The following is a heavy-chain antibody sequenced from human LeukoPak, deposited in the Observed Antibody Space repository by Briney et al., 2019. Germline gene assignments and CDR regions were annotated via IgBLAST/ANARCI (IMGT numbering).Heavy chain of an antibody. CDR3: AKSASGAADYSFDN. V-gene: IGHV3-20*04. D-gene: IGHD6-25*01. J-gene: IGHJ4*02. CDR2: LNWSGGTT. CDR1: GFKFDEYG. Sequence: GGSRRLSCAASGFKFDEYGMSWVRQAPGKGLEWVAGLNWSGGTTDYADSVKGRFTISRDNAKNFLFWQMNCLRVEDTALYYCAKSASGAADYSFDNWGPGTLVTVSS.